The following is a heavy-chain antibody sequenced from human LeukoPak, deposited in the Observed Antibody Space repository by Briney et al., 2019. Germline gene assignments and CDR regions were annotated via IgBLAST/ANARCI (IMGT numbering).Heavy chain of an antibody. J-gene: IGHJ4*02. CDR2: IDTKTGNP. Sequence: ASVKVSCKASGYTFTRYAMSWVRQAPGQGLEYMGWIDTKTGNPAYAQGFTGRFVFSLDTSVSTAYLQISSLKAEDTAVYYCAIHPSDSSGYFSYWGQGALVTVSS. CDR3: AIHPSDSSGYFSY. CDR1: GYTFTRYA. D-gene: IGHD3-22*01. V-gene: IGHV7-4-1*02.